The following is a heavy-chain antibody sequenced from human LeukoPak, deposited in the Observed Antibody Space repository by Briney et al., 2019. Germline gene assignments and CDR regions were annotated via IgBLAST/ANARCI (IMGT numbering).Heavy chain of an antibody. CDR3: ATFPSGSWSAY. V-gene: IGHV3-30*04. D-gene: IGHD1-26*01. CDR2: ISYDGSNK. J-gene: IGHJ4*02. CDR1: GFTFSSYA. Sequence: PGGSLRLSCAASGFTFSSYAMHWVRQAPGKGLEWVAVISYDGSNKYYADSVKGRFTISGDNSKNTLYLQMNSLKTEDTAVYYCATFPSGSWSAYWGQGTLVTVSS.